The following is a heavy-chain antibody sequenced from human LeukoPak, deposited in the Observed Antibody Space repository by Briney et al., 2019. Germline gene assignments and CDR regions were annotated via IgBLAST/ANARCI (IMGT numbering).Heavy chain of an antibody. Sequence: PGGSLRLSCAVSGFTVSSNYMSWVRQAPGKGLQWVSILYSGGSTYYADSVKGRFTISRDNSKNTLYLQMNSLRAEDTAVYYCAKETERLGELSFDYWGQGTLVTVSS. J-gene: IGHJ4*02. CDR2: LYSGGST. V-gene: IGHV3-53*01. D-gene: IGHD3-16*02. CDR1: GFTVSSNY. CDR3: AKETERLGELSFDY.